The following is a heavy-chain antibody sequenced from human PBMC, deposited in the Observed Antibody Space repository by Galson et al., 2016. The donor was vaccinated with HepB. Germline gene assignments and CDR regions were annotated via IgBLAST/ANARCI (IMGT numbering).Heavy chain of an antibody. CDR3: AKGGFCISASCPLEY. Sequence: SLRLSCADSRGTFSIFAMSWVRQAPGKGLEWVSTISGDGGRTYSADSVKGRFTISRDNSKKTLYLQMNSLRAEDTAIYYCAKGGFCISASCPLEYWGQGTLVTVSS. CDR2: ISGDGGRT. D-gene: IGHD2-2*01. J-gene: IGHJ4*02. V-gene: IGHV3-23*01. CDR1: RGTFSIFA.